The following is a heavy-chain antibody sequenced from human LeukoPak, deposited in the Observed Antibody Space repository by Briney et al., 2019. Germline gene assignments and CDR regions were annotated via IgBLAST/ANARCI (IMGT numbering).Heavy chain of an antibody. D-gene: IGHD3-16*02. J-gene: IGHJ4*02. CDR1: GGSFSGYC. Sequence: KPSETLSLTCAVYGGSFSGYCWSWIRQPPGKGLEWIGEINHSGSTNYNPSLKSRVTISVDTSKNQFSLKLSSVTAADTAVYYCARGDGRDYIWGSYRYTVSYFDYWGQGTLVTVSS. V-gene: IGHV4-34*01. CDR2: INHSGST. CDR3: ARGDGRDYIWGSYRYTVSYFDY.